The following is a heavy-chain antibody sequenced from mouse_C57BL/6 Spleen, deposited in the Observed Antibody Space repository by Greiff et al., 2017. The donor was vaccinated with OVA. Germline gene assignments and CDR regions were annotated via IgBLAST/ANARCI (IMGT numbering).Heavy chain of an antibody. CDR1: GFTFSDYG. J-gene: IGHJ4*01. V-gene: IGHV5-17*01. Sequence: EVMLVESGGGLVKPGGSLKLSCAASGFTFSDYGMHWVRQAPEKGLEWVAYISSGCSTIYYADTVKGRFTISRDNAKNTLFLQMTSLRSEDTAMYYCARDGYYAMDYWGQGTSVTVSS. CDR2: ISSGCSTI. CDR3: ARDGYYAMDY.